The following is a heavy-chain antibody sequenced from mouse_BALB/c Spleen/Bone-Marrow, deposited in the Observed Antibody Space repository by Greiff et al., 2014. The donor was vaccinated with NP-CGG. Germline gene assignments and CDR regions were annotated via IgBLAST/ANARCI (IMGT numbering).Heavy chain of an antibody. Sequence: DLVKPGASVKLSCKASGYTFTSYWINWIKQRPGQGLEWIGRIAPGSGNTYYNEMFKGKATLTVDTSSSTAYTQLSSLSSEDSPVYFCARSPMITESYAMDYWGQGTPVTVSS. V-gene: IGHV1S41*01. J-gene: IGHJ4*01. CDR1: GYTFTSYW. D-gene: IGHD2-4*01. CDR2: IAPGSGNT. CDR3: ARSPMITESYAMDY.